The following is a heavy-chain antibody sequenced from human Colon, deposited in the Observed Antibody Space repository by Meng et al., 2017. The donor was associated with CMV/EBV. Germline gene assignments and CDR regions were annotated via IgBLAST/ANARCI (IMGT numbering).Heavy chain of an antibody. CDR2: ISYDGSNK. V-gene: IGHV3-30-3*01. J-gene: IGHJ6*02. CDR3: ARVESRYWRSTSCYDYYYYGMDV. D-gene: IGHD2-2*01. CDR1: GFTFSSYA. Sequence: GGSLRLSCAASGFTFSSYAMHWVRQAPGKGLEWVAVISYDGSNKYYADSVKGRFTISRDNSKNTLYLQMNSLRAEDTAVYYCARVESRYWRSTSCYDYYYYGMDVWGQGTTVTVSS.